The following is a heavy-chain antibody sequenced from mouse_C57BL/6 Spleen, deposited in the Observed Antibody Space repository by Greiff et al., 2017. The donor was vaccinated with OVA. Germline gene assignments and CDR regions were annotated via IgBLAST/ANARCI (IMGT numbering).Heavy chain of an antibody. CDR3: ARGYDGDY. D-gene: IGHD2-3*01. Sequence: QVQLQQPGAELVRPGSSVKLSCKASGYTFTSYWMDWVKQRPGHGLEWIGNIYPSDSETHYNQKFKDKATLTVDKSSSTAYMQLSSLTSEDSAVYYCARGYDGDYWGQGTTLTVSS. V-gene: IGHV1-61*01. CDR1: GYTFTSYW. J-gene: IGHJ2*01. CDR2: IYPSDSET.